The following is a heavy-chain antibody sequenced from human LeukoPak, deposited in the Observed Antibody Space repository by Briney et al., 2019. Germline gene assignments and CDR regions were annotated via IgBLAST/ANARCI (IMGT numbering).Heavy chain of an antibody. CDR1: GYTFTSYG. V-gene: IGHV1-18*01. D-gene: IGHD3-22*01. Sequence: ASVKVSCKASGYTFTSYGISWVRQAPGQGLEWMGWIRAYNGNTNYAQKLQGRVTMTTDTSTSTAYMELRSLRSDDTAVYYCARDLHYYDSSGHYIFDYWGQGTLVTVSS. J-gene: IGHJ4*02. CDR2: IRAYNGNT. CDR3: ARDLHYYDSSGHYIFDY.